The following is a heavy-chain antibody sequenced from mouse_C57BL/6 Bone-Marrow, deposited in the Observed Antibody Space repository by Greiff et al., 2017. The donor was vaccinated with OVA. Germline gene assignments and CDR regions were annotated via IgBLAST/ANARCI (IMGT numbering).Heavy chain of an antibody. Sequence: VQLQQSGAELVRPGASVKLSCKASGYTFTSYGISWVKQRTGQGLEWIGEIYPRSGNTYYNEKFKGKATLTADKSSSTAYMELRSLTSEDSAVYYCARGGYDDYDGKSRAWFAYWGQGTLVTVSA. CDR1: GYTFTSYG. J-gene: IGHJ3*01. V-gene: IGHV1-81*01. CDR2: IYPRSGNT. D-gene: IGHD2-4*01. CDR3: ARGGYDDYDGKSRAWFAY.